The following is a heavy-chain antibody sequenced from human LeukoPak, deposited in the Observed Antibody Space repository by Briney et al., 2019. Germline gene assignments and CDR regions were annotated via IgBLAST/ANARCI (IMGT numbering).Heavy chain of an antibody. V-gene: IGHV3-30*02. CDR2: IRYDGSNT. D-gene: IGHD1-26*01. Sequence: GGSLRLSCAASGLTFSRYGMHWVRQAPGKGLEWVAFIRYDGSNTYYADSVKGRFTISRDNSKNTLYLQIYSLRADDTAVYYCAKGHSGSSPFDYWGQGTLVTLSS. CDR3: AKGHSGSSPFDY. CDR1: GLTFSRYG. J-gene: IGHJ4*02.